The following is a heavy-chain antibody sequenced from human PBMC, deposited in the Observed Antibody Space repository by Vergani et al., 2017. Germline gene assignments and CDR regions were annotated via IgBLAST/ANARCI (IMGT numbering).Heavy chain of an antibody. CDR3: ARDRYYLGSGSYPYFYCYGLDV. J-gene: IGHJ6*02. V-gene: IGHV1-69*01. CDR1: GGTFSSYA. Sequence: QVQLVQSGAEVKKPGSSVKVSCKASGGTFSSYAISWVRQAPGQGLEWMGGIIPIFGTANYAQKFQGRVTITADESTSTAYMELSSLRSEDTAVYYCARDRYYLGSGSYPYFYCYGLDVWGQGTAVTVSS. D-gene: IGHD3-10*01. CDR2: IIPIFGTA.